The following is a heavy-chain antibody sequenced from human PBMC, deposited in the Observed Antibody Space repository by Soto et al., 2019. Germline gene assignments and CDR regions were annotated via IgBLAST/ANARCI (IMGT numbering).Heavy chain of an antibody. CDR1: GFTFSSYG. CDR3: AKDRIQIVVVTAPDY. V-gene: IGHV3-30*18. Sequence: GGSLRLSCAASGFTFSSYGMHWVRQAPGKGLEWVAVISYDGSNKYYADSVKGRFTISRDNSKNTLYLQMNSLRAEDTAVYYFAKDRIQIVVVTAPDYWGQGTLVTVSS. D-gene: IGHD3-22*01. CDR2: ISYDGSNK. J-gene: IGHJ4*02.